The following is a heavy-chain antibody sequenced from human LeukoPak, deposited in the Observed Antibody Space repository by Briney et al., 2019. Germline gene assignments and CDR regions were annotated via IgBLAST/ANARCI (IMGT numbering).Heavy chain of an antibody. CDR2: IIPIFGTA. CDR1: GGTFSSYA. Sequence: VASVKVSCKASGGTFSSYAISWVRQAPGQGLEWMGGIIPIFGTANYAQKFQGRVTITADESTSTAYMELSSLRSEDTAVYYCARGDLGYNSDYWGQGTLVTVSS. D-gene: IGHD5-24*01. V-gene: IGHV1-69*01. CDR3: ARGDLGYNSDY. J-gene: IGHJ4*02.